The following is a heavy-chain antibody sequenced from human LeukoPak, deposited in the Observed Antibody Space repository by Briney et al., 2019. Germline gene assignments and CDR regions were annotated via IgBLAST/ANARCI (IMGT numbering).Heavy chain of an antibody. Sequence: SQTLSLTCTVSGGSISSGSYYWSWIRQPAGKGLEWIGRIYTSGSTYYNPSLNSRVTISVDTSKNQFSLKLSSVTAADTAVYYCASERGSGWYVGWGQGTLVTVSS. CDR2: IYTSGST. CDR1: GGSISSGSYY. CDR3: ASERGSGWYVG. V-gene: IGHV4-61*02. D-gene: IGHD6-19*01. J-gene: IGHJ4*02.